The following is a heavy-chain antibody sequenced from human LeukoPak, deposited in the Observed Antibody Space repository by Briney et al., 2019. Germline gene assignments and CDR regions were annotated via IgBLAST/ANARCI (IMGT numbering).Heavy chain of an antibody. CDR1: GYTFTTYD. V-gene: IGHV1-18*01. J-gene: IGHJ4*02. D-gene: IGHD1-26*01. CDR2: ISAYNGYT. CDR3: ARDRFRGSTGNHFAY. Sequence: ASVKVSCKASGYTFTTYDISWVRQAPGQGLGWMGWISAYNGYTNYAQKFQDRVTMTTDTSTRTAYMEVRSLRSDDTAVYFCARDRFRGSTGNHFAYWGQGTLVTVSS.